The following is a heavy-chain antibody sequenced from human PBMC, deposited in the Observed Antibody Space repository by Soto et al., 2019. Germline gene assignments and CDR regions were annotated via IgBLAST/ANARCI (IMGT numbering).Heavy chain of an antibody. CDR3: TRSGGWYTFAS. CDR2: LSGSGDNT. V-gene: IGHV3-23*01. CDR1: GFTISNYA. D-gene: IGHD6-19*01. J-gene: IGHJ4*02. Sequence: EVQLLESGGGLVQPGGSLRLSCAASGFTISNYAMGWVRQAPGKGLEGVSALSGSGDNTYYADSVKGRVTISRDNSRHNSKNTLYLQMNSLRAEDTAVYYCTRSGGWYTFASWGQGTLVTVSS.